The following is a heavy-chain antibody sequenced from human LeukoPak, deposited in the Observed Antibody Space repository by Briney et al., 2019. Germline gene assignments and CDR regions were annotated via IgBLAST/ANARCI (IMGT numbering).Heavy chain of an antibody. CDR2: IYSGGST. CDR1: GFSVSVNY. D-gene: IGHD3-3*01. J-gene: IGHJ3*02. V-gene: IGHV3-66*02. Sequence: GGSLRLSCAASGFSVSVNYMTWVRQAPGKGLEWVSVIYSGGSTYYSDSVKGPFTISRDNSKNTLFLQMNSLKSEDTAMYYCARAVGFHDPFDIWGQGTVVAVSS. CDR3: ARAVGFHDPFDI.